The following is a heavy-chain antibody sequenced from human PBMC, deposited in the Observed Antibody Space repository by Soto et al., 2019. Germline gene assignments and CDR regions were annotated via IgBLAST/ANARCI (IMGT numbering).Heavy chain of an antibody. CDR1: GFTFSSYG. D-gene: IGHD3-22*01. V-gene: IGHV3-30*18. CDR3: AKDWYYYDISGYFYGMDV. CDR2: ISYDGSNK. Sequence: PGGSLRLSCAASGFTFSSYGMHWVRQAPGKGLEWVAVISYDGSNKYYADSVKGRFIISRDNSKNTLYLQMNSLRAEDTAVYYCAKDWYYYDISGYFYGMDVWGQGTTVTVSS. J-gene: IGHJ6*02.